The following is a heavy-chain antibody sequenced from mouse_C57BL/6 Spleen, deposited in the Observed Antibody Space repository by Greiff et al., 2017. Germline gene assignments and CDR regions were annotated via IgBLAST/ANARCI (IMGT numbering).Heavy chain of an antibody. D-gene: IGHD2-4*01. V-gene: IGHV14-2*01. CDR3: ARGLRRDYYAMDY. CDR1: GFNIKDYY. J-gene: IGHJ4*01. CDR2: IDPEDGET. Sequence: EVMLVESGAELVKPGASVKLSCTASGFNIKDYYMHWVKQRTEQGLEWIGRIDPEDGETKYAPKFQGKATITADTSSNTAYLQLSSLTSEDTAVYYCARGLRRDYYAMDYWGQGTSVTVSS.